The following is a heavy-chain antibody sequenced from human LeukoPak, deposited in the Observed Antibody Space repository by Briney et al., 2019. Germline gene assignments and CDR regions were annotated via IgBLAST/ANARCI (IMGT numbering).Heavy chain of an antibody. CDR2: INNSGDDI. J-gene: IGHJ4*02. V-gene: IGHV3-23*01. CDR3: AKGGTSNTRHFDN. CDR1: GFTFSSYT. Sequence: GGSLRLSCAASGFTFSSYTMSWVRQAPGKGLKWVSVINNSGDDIYYADSVRGRFTISRDNSKNTLYLQMNSLRAEDTAVYYCAKGGTSNTRHFDNWGQGTLVTVSS. D-gene: IGHD2-2*01.